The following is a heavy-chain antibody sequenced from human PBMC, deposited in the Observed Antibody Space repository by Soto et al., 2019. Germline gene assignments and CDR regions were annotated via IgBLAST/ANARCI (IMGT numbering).Heavy chain of an antibody. CDR2: INPSGGST. D-gene: IGHD1-26*01. V-gene: IGHV1-46*01. CDR1: GYTFTSYY. CDR3: ARVSYRGSYLASPLDY. Sequence: ASVKVSCRASGYTFTSYYMHWVRQAPGQGLEWMGIINPSGGSTSYAQKFQGRVTMTRDTSTSTVYMELSSLRSEDTAVYYCARVSYRGSYLASPLDYWGQGTLLPVSS. J-gene: IGHJ4*02.